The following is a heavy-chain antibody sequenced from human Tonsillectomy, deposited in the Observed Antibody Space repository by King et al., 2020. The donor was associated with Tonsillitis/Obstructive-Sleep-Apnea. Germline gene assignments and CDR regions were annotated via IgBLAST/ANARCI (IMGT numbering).Heavy chain of an antibody. V-gene: IGHV3-30*04. Sequence: VQLVESGGGVVQPGRSLRLACAASGFTFSSYAMHWVRQAPGKGLEWVSVISNDGNNKYYADSVKGRFNNSRDNSKKKLYLQMNSLRPEDSAVYFCVRLGARRGFDYWGQGTLVTVSS. CDR3: VRLGARRGFDY. CDR1: GFTFSSYA. J-gene: IGHJ4*02. CDR2: ISNDGNNK. D-gene: IGHD1-26*01.